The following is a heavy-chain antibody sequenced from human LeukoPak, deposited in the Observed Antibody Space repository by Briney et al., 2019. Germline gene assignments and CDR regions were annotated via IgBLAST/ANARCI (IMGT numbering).Heavy chain of an antibody. J-gene: IGHJ6*03. CDR1: GGTFSSYA. CDR2: IIPIFGTA. V-gene: IGHV1-69*05. D-gene: IGHD1-1*01. CDR3: ARALVQLERNYYYYMDV. Sequence: SVKVSCKASGGTFSSYAISWVRQAPGQGLEWMGGIIPIFGTANYAQKFQGRVTITTDESTSTAYMELSSQRSEDTAVYYCARALVQLERNYYYYMDVWGKGTTVTVSS.